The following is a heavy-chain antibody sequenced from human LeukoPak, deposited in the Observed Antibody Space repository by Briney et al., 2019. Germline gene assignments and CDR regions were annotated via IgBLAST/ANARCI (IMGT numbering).Heavy chain of an antibody. J-gene: IGHJ3*02. CDR2: ISYDGSNK. CDR3: ARDKWRYCSGGSCSRPGAFDI. Sequence: GRSLRLSCAASGFTFSSYAMHWVRQAPGKGLEWVAVISYDGSNKYYADSVKGRFTISRDNSKNTLYLQMNSLRAEDTAVYYCARDKWRYCSGGSCSRPGAFDIWGQGTMVTVSS. V-gene: IGHV3-30*04. D-gene: IGHD2-15*01. CDR1: GFTFSSYA.